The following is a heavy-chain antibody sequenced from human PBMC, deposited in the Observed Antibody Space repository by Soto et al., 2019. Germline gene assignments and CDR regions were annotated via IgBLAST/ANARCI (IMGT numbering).Heavy chain of an antibody. Sequence: PGGSLRLSCEASGFIFSRYAIHWVRQAPGKGLEWLAVISRDGSNRYYLDSVKGRFTISRDNSKNTLFLQMNSLRVEDTAVYYCAKTMARLGGYDMNWLAPWGQGTMVTVSS. V-gene: IGHV3-30*04. CDR2: ISRDGSNR. CDR3: AKTMARLGGYDMNWLAP. CDR1: GFIFSRYA. D-gene: IGHD5-12*01. J-gene: IGHJ5*02.